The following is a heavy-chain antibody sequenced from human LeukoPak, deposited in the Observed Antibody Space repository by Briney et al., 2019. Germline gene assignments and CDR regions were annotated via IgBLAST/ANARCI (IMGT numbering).Heavy chain of an antibody. J-gene: IGHJ4*02. Sequence: GGSLRLSCVGSGFSFSSYSVSWVRQAPGKGLEWVSGMSGSGGHTYYADSVKGRFTISRDNARNTVYLQMNSLRVEDTAVYYCAKERSNYGQYYFDYWGQGTLVTVSS. CDR1: GFSFSSYS. D-gene: IGHD5-18*01. CDR3: AKERSNYGQYYFDY. CDR2: MSGSGGHT. V-gene: IGHV3-23*01.